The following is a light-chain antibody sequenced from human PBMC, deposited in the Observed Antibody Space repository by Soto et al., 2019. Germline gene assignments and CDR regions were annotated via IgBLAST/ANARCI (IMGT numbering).Light chain of an antibody. J-gene: IGKJ1*01. Sequence: ELVWTKYPGTLSLTPGERATLSCRASQSVSSSYLAWYQQKPGHAPRLLIYGASSRATGIPDRFSGSGSETDFTLTISRLEPEDFAVYYCQQYGSSSWTFGQGTKVEIK. CDR1: QSVSSSY. CDR2: GAS. CDR3: QQYGSSSWT. V-gene: IGKV3-20*01.